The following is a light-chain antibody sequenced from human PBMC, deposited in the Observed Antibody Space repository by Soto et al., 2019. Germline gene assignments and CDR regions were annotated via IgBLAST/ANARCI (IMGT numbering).Light chain of an antibody. CDR3: DQYTRYSGA. CDR1: QSIRSW. Sequence: IQLTQSPSTLSASVGDRVTTTCRPRQSIRSWLARYQQKPGKAPKLLIYNASTLKSGVSSRFSGSGSGTDFSIHNNRFQSDDFASYFSDQYTRYSGAFGQATKVDIK. V-gene: IGKV1-5*03. J-gene: IGKJ1*01. CDR2: NAS.